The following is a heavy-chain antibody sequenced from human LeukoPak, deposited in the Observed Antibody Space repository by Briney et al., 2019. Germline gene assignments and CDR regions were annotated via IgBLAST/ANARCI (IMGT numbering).Heavy chain of an antibody. CDR1: GFTFSSYA. J-gene: IGHJ4*02. V-gene: IGHV3-23*01. CDR2: ISDDFGT. CDR3: ARGNSGHCTGATCYALDY. D-gene: IGHD2-2*01. Sequence: GGSRRLSCAASGFTFSSYAMSFLRRAPGKGLEWVSAISDDFGTYHADSVKGRFTISRDNSRNTLYLQMTSLRAEDTAVYYCARGNSGHCTGATCYALDYWGQGTLVTVSS.